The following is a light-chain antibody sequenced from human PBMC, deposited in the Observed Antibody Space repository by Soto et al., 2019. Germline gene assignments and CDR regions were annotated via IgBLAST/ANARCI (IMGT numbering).Light chain of an antibody. Sequence: DIQMTQYPSTLSASVGDRVTITCRASQSISSWLAWYQQKPGKAPKLLIYKASSLESGVPSRFSGSGSGTEFTLTISSLQPDDFATYYCQQYNSYPYTVGQGTKLDIK. CDR1: QSISSW. CDR3: QQYNSYPYT. J-gene: IGKJ2*01. V-gene: IGKV1-5*03. CDR2: KAS.